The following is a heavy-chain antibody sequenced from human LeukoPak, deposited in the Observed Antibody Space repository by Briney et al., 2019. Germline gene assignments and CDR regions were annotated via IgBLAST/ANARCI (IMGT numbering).Heavy chain of an antibody. J-gene: IGHJ4*02. CDR2: INPHSGGT. CDR3: VREGNELLSKNFDY. CDR1: GFTFTGYY. Sequence: ASVKVSCKASGFTFTGYYIHWVSQAPGQGLEWMGYINPHSGGTSSPQKFQGRVTMTTDTSISAAYMELSSLISDDTAMYYCVREGNELLSKNFDYWGQGTLVTVSS. V-gene: IGHV1-2*02. D-gene: IGHD2-21*02.